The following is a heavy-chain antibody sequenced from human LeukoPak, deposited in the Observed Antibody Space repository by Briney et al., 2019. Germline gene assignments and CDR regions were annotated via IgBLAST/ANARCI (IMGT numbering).Heavy chain of an antibody. CDR2: ISYDGTYK. D-gene: IGHD3-10*01. CDR3: AKSGQNYYGSV. V-gene: IGHV3-30*18. Sequence: GGSLRLSCAASGFTFSSYWMSWVRQAPGKGREGVAVISYDGTYKYYADSVKGRFTISRDNSKNTLYLQMNSLRAEDTAVYYCAKSGQNYYGSVWGQGTQVTVSS. J-gene: IGHJ4*02. CDR1: GFTFSSYW.